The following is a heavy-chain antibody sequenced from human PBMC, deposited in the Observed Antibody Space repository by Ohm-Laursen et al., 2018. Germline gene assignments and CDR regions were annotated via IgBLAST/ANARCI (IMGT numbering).Heavy chain of an antibody. Sequence: TLSLTCAVSGGSISSYYWSWIRQPPGKGLEWIGYIYYSGSTNYNPSLKSRVTISVDPSKNQFSLKLSSVTAADTAVYYCARVQIRDGDYNFDYWGQGTLVTVSS. D-gene: IGHD4-17*01. V-gene: IGHV4-59*01. CDR1: GGSISSYY. CDR2: IYYSGST. CDR3: ARVQIRDGDYNFDY. J-gene: IGHJ4*02.